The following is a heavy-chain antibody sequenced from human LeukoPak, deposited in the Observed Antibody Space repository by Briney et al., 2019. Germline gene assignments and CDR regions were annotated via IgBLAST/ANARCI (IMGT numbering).Heavy chain of an antibody. CDR2: INPNSGGT. Sequence: GGSVTVSCTASGYTFIGYYMHWVRQAPGQGLEWMGWINPNSGGTNYAQKFQGRVTMTRDTSISTAYMEQSRLRSDDTAVYYCARVHDIAAAGTGFDYWGQGALVTVSS. CDR1: GYTFIGYY. CDR3: ARVHDIAAAGTGFDY. D-gene: IGHD6-13*01. J-gene: IGHJ4*02. V-gene: IGHV1-2*02.